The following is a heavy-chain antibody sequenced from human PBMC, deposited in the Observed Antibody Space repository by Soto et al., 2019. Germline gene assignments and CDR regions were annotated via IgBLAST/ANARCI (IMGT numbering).Heavy chain of an antibody. CDR2: VIGDGLYT. Sequence: EVQLVDSGGGLVQPGGSLILSCAASGFTFSNYCMVWVRQAPRKGLVWVSRVIGDGLYTTYSDSVKGRIPISRDNAKNTGYLQMNSMRAEDTAVYYCARGILCSGTANDHWGQGTLVTVSS. V-gene: IGHV3-74*03. D-gene: IGHD3-10*02. CDR3: ARGILCSGTANDH. CDR1: GFTFSNYC. J-gene: IGHJ4*02.